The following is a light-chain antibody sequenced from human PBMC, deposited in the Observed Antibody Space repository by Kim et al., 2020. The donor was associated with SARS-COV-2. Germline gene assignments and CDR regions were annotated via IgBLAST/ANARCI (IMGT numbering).Light chain of an antibody. J-gene: IGKJ1*01. CDR3: QQFDTFWT. Sequence: AASVGERVTITCRASQSVNFRVAWYQQKPGKAPRLLIYKASTLQSGVPSRFSGSGSGTEFTLTISSLQPADVATYLCQQFDTFWTFGQGTRVEIK. V-gene: IGKV1-5*03. CDR2: KAS. CDR1: QSVNFR.